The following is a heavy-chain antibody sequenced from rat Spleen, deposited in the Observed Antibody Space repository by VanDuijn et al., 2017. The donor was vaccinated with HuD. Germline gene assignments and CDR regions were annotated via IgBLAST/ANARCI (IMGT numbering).Heavy chain of an antibody. Sequence: EVQLVESGGGLVQPGRSMKLSCAASGFTFSNYDMAWVRQAPTKGLEWVASISYDGSSTYYRDSVKGRFTISRDNAKSTLYLQMDGLRSEDTATYYCTTRGNNVDYWGQGVMVTVS. V-gene: IGHV5-20*01. J-gene: IGHJ2*01. CDR3: TTRGNNVDY. CDR2: ISYDGSST. D-gene: IGHD1-10*01. CDR1: GFTFSNYD.